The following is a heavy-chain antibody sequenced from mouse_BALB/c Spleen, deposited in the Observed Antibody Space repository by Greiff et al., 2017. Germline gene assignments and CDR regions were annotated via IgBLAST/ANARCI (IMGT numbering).Heavy chain of an antibody. J-gene: IGHJ2*01. V-gene: IGHV1-82*01. CDR1: GYAFSSSW. CDR2: IYPGDGDT. Sequence: VQLQQSGPELVKPGASVKISCKASGYAFSSSWMNWVKQRPGQGLEWIGRIYPGDGDTNYNGKFKGKATLTADKSSSTAYMQLSSLTSVDSAVYFCARNWEFDYWGQGTTLTVSS. D-gene: IGHD4-1*01. CDR3: ARNWEFDY.